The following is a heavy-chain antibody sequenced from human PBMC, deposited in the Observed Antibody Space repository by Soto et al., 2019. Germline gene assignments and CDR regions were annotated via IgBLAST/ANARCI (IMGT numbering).Heavy chain of an antibody. CDR3: TRVSVVGGYYSFDY. CDR1: GDSVSSNSAA. J-gene: IGHJ4*02. V-gene: IGHV6-1*01. D-gene: IGHD3-22*01. Sequence: SQTLSLTCVISGDSVSSNSAARSWIRQSPSRGLEWLGRTYYRSKWYYDYAVSVKSRITINPDTSKNQFSLQLNSVTPEDTAVYFCTRVSVVGGYYSFDYWGQGTLVTVSS. CDR2: TYYRSKWYY.